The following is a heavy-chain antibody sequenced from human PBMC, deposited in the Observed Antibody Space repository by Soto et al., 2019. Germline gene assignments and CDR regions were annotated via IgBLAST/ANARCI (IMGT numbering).Heavy chain of an antibody. Sequence: SETLSLTCTVSGGSISSSNYYRAWIRQPPGKGLEWIGSIHYTGSTYYNPSLKSRVTISVDTSKNQFSLKLTSVSAADTAIYYCARGNRPPTYYFEYWGQGTLVTVSS. CDR3: ARGNRPPTYYFEY. CDR2: IHYTGST. D-gene: IGHD6-6*01. CDR1: GGSISSSNYY. J-gene: IGHJ4*02. V-gene: IGHV4-39*01.